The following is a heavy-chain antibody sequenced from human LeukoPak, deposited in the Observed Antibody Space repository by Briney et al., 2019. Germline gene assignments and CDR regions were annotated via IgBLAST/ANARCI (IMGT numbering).Heavy chain of an antibody. Sequence: GGSLRLSCAASGFTFSSYAMHWVRQAPGKGLEWVAVITYDGSNKYYADSVKGRFTISRDNSKNTLYLQMNSLRAEDTAVYYCAKGPRCTNGVCFVPYYYYGMDVWGQGTTVTVSS. CDR3: AKGPRCTNGVCFVPYYYYGMDV. J-gene: IGHJ6*02. D-gene: IGHD2-8*01. CDR1: GFTFSSYA. CDR2: ITYDGSNK. V-gene: IGHV3-30*18.